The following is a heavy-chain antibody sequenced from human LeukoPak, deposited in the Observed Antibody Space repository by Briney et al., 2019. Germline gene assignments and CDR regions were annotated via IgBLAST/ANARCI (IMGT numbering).Heavy chain of an antibody. CDR2: IIPILGIA. CDR1: GGTFISYT. D-gene: IGHD3-10*01. J-gene: IGHJ4*02. V-gene: IGHV1-69*02. CDR3: AIGDYYGSGSYDY. Sequence: SVTVSFKASGGTFISYTISWVRQAPGQGLEWMGRIIPILGIANYAQKFQGRVTITADKSTSTAYMELSSLRSEDTAVYYCAIGDYYGSGSYDYWGQGTLVTVSS.